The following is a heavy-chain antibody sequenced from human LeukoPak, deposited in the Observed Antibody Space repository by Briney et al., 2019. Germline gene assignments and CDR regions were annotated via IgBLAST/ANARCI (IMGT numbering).Heavy chain of an antibody. CDR3: ARDRDGSYYYDAFDI. J-gene: IGHJ3*02. V-gene: IGHV3-48*03. Sequence: PGGSLRLSCAASGFTFSNYEMNWVRQAPGKRLEWLSYISSSCRSIHYAATVQGRFTISRDNDKHSLSLQMNSLRAEDTAVYYCARDRDGSYYYDAFDIWGQGTMVTLSS. CDR1: GFTFSNYE. CDR2: ISSSCRSI. D-gene: IGHD1-26*01.